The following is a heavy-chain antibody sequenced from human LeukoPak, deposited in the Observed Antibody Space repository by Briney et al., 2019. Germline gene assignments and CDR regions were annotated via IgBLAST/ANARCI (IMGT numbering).Heavy chain of an antibody. V-gene: IGHV4-34*01. CDR1: GGSFSGYY. Sequence: SETLSLTCAVYGGSFSGYYWSWIRQPPGKGLEWIGEINHSGSTNYNPSLKSRVTISVDTSKNQFSLKLSSVTAADTAVYYCARRNSWGQQLVRRLYYFDYWGQGTLVTASS. CDR2: INHSGST. CDR3: ARRNSWGQQLVRRLYYFDY. J-gene: IGHJ4*02. D-gene: IGHD6-13*01.